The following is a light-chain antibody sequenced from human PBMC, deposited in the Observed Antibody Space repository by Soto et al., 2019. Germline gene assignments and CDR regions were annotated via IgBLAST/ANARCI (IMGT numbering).Light chain of an antibody. CDR3: SSYAGSNNPYV. J-gene: IGLJ1*01. CDR1: SSDVGGYNY. CDR2: EVS. V-gene: IGLV2-8*01. Sequence: QSVLTQPPSASGSPGQSVTISCTGTSSDVGGYNYVSWYQQHPGKAPKLMIYEVSKRPPGVPDRFSGSKSGNTASLTVSGLQAEDEADYYCSSYAGSNNPYVFGTGTKVT.